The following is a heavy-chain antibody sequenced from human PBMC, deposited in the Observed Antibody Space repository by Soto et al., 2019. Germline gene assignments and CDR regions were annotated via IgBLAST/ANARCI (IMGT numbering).Heavy chain of an antibody. V-gene: IGHV5-10-1*01. CDR2: IDPSDSYT. D-gene: IGHD2-2*01. CDR1: GYSFTSYW. J-gene: IGHJ6*02. CDR3: ARSRVVPATDYYYYGMDV. Sequence: GESLKISCKGSGYSFTSYWISWVRQMPGKGLEWMGRIDPSDSYTNYSPSFQGHVTISADKSISTAYLQWSSLKASDTAMYYCARSRVVPATDYYYYGMDVWGQGTTVTAAS.